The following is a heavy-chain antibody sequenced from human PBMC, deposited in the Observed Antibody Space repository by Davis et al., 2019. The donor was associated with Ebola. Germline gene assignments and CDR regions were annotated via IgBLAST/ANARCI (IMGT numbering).Heavy chain of an antibody. Sequence: MPGGSLRLSCAVYGGSFSGYYWSWIRQPPGKGLEWIGEINHSGSTNYNPSLKSRVTISIDTSKNQFSLKLSSVTAADTAVYYCARGYSSSWPFNWGQGTLVTVSS. V-gene: IGHV4-34*01. CDR1: GGSFSGYY. J-gene: IGHJ4*02. CDR2: INHSGST. CDR3: ARGYSSSWPFN. D-gene: IGHD6-13*01.